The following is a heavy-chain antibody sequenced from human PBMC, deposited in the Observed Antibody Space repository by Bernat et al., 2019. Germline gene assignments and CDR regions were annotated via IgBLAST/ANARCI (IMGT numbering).Heavy chain of an antibody. J-gene: IGHJ4*02. CDR3: ARGGYFDY. CDR1: GGSISSSS. V-gene: IGHV3-21*01. CDR2: ISSSSGYI. Sequence: LQLQESGPGLVKPSETLSLTCTVSGGSISSSSYYWGWIRQPPGKGLEWVSSISSSSGYIYYADSVKGRFTISRDNAKNSLYLQMNSLRAEDTAVYYCARGGYFDYWGQGTLVTVSS.